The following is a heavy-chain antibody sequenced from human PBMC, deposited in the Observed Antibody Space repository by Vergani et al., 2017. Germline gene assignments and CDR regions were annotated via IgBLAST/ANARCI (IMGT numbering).Heavy chain of an antibody. CDR3: ASGYCSGGSGYSFPAFDI. D-gene: IGHD2-15*01. CDR1: GFTFSSYA. J-gene: IGHJ3*02. CDR2: ISYDGSNK. V-gene: IGHV3-30-3*01. Sequence: QVQLVESGGGVVQPGRSLRLSCAASGFTFSSYAMHWVRQAPGKGLEWVAVISYDGSNKYYADSVKGRFTFSRDNSKNTLYLQMNSLRAEDTAVYYCASGYCSGGSGYSFPAFDIWGQGTMVTVSS.